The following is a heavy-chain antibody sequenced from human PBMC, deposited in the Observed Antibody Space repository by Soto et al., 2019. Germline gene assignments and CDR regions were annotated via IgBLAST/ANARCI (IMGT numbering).Heavy chain of an antibody. V-gene: IGHV1-69*13. CDR3: ARDGNSSSRPYYYYGMDV. J-gene: IGHJ6*02. CDR2: IIPIFGTA. CDR1: GGTFSSYA. D-gene: IGHD6-6*01. Sequence: AASVKVSCKASGGTFSSYAISWVRQAPGQGLEWMGGIIPIFGTANYAQKFQGRVTITADESTSTAYMELSSLRSEDTAVYYCARDGNSSSRPYYYYGMDVWGQGTTVTVSS.